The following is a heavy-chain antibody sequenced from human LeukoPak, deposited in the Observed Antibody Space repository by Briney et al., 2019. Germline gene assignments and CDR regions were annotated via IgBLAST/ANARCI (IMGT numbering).Heavy chain of an antibody. CDR1: GYSFTSFW. CDR3: ARRIYFDFRSLHGRGKGWFDS. V-gene: IGHV5-51*01. J-gene: IGHJ5*01. D-gene: IGHD3-3*01. CDR2: IYPGDSDL. Sequence: GESLKISCKGSGYSFTSFWIAWVRQRPGKGLEWMGIIYPGDSDLRYSPSFQGQVTISADKSTSTAYLHWSSLKASDTAMYYCARRIYFDFRSLHGRGKGWFDSWGQGSLVTVSS.